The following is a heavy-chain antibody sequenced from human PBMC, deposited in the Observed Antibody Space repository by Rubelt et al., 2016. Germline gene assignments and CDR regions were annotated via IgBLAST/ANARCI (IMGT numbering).Heavy chain of an antibody. Sequence: QLQLQESGPGLVKPSETLSLTCTVSGDSVSRSSYYWGWLRQPPGKGLEWIGHVYYSGSTHYNPSLKRRITISVDTSKNHFSLKLNSGTAADTAVYYCARSSNWGPDYWGQGTLVIVSS. CDR3: ARSSNWGPDY. D-gene: IGHD7-27*01. J-gene: IGHJ4*02. V-gene: IGHV4-39*02. CDR1: GDSVSRSSYY. CDR2: VYYSGST.